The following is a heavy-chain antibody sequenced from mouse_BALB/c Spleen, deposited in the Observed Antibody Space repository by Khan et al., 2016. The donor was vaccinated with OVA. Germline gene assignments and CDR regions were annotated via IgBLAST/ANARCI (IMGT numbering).Heavy chain of an antibody. V-gene: IGHV9-3-1*01. Sequence: LVESGPELKKPGETVRISCKASGHTFTNYGMNWVKQAPGKGLKWMGWINTYTGEPTYADDFNGRFAFSLATSASTAYLQINNLKNEDTATYFCSRPPFFSYAMDNWGQGTSVTVSS. CDR1: GHTFTNYG. CDR2: INTYTGEP. CDR3: SRPPFFSYAMDN. J-gene: IGHJ4*01.